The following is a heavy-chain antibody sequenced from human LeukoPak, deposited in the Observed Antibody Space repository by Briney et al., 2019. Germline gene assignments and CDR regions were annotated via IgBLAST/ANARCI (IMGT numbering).Heavy chain of an antibody. CDR1: GFTFSSYA. CDR3: ASCHCTNGVCYGECEYFQE. D-gene: IGHD2-8*01. J-gene: IGHJ1*01. Sequence: GGSLRLSCAASGFTFSSYAMSWVRQAPGKGLEWVSAISGSGGSTYYADSVKGRFTISRDNSKNTLYLQMNSLRSDDTAVYYCASCHCTNGVCYGECEYFQEWGQGTLVTVSS. V-gene: IGHV3-23*01. CDR2: ISGSGGST.